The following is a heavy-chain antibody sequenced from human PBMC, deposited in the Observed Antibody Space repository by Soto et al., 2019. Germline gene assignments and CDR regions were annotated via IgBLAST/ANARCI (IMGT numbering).Heavy chain of an antibody. D-gene: IGHD3-3*01. V-gene: IGHV1-69*01. CDR3: SVTIFGVVIMK. J-gene: IGHJ4*02. CDR2: IIPIFGTA. CDR1: GGTFSSYA. Sequence: QVQLVQSGAEVKKPGSSVKVSCKASGGTFSSYAISWVRQAPGQGLEWMGGIIPIFGTANYAQKFQGRVTITADESTSTAYMELSIMRSEDTDLYYCSVTIFGVVIMKWGQGTLVTVSS.